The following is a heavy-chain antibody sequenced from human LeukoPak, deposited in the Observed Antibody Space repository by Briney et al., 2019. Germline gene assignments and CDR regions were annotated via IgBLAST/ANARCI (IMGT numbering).Heavy chain of an antibody. Sequence: GESLKISCKGSGYSFTSYWIGWVRQMPGKGLEWMGIIYPGDSDTRYSPSLQGQVTISADKSISTAYLQWSSLKASDTAMYYCARLHGDYVWGSYRLNWFDPWGQGTLVTVSS. V-gene: IGHV5-51*01. CDR1: GYSFTSYW. CDR3: ARLHGDYVWGSYRLNWFDP. CDR2: IYPGDSDT. D-gene: IGHD3-16*02. J-gene: IGHJ5*02.